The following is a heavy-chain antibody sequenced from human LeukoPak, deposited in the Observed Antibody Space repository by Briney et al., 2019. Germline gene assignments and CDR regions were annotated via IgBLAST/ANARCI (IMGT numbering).Heavy chain of an antibody. D-gene: IGHD6-19*01. Sequence: PGGSLRLSCAASGFTFSSYAMSWVRQAPGKGLEWVSAISGSGGSTYYADSVKGRFTISRDNSKNTLYLQMNSLRAEDTAAYYCAKRGMGSGWPLYYFDYWGQGTLVTVSS. CDR3: AKRGMGSGWPLYYFDY. J-gene: IGHJ4*02. CDR2: ISGSGGST. CDR1: GFTFSSYA. V-gene: IGHV3-23*01.